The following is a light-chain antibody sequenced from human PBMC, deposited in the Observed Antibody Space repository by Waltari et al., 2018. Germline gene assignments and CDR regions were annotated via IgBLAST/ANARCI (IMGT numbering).Light chain of an antibody. V-gene: IGLV3-25*03. CDR1: ALPKQF. CDR3: QSADSSAWV. J-gene: IGLJ3*02. Sequence: SYELTQPPSVSVSPGQTASITCSGDALPKQFAYWYQQKPGQAPVLVIYTDSERPSGIPERFSGSSSGTTVTLTISGVQAEDEADYYCQSADSSAWVFGGGTKLTVL. CDR2: TDS.